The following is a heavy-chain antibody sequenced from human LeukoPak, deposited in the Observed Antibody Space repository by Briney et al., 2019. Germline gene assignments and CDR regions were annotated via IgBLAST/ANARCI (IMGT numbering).Heavy chain of an antibody. J-gene: IGHJ4*02. CDR2: IYSGGST. Sequence: GGSLRLSCAASGFTVSSNYMSWVRQAPGKGLEWVSVIYSGGSTYYADSVKGRFTISRDNSKNTLYLQMNSLRAEDTSVYYCARDGDYYGSGPKYYFDYWGQGTLVTVSS. CDR1: GFTVSSNY. D-gene: IGHD3-10*01. V-gene: IGHV3-66*01. CDR3: ARDGDYYGSGPKYYFDY.